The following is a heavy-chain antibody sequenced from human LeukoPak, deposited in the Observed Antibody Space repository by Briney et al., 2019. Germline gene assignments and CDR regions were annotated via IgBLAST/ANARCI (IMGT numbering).Heavy chain of an antibody. Sequence: ASVKVSCKASGYTFTSYYMHWVRQAPGQGLEWMGIINPNVGSTSYAQKFQGRVTMTRDTSTTTVYMELSSLRSEDTAVYCWARALSGASRMGNDYWGQGTLVTVSS. CDR3: ARALSGASRMGNDY. J-gene: IGHJ4*02. D-gene: IGHD2-15*01. V-gene: IGHV1-46*01. CDR2: INPNVGST. CDR1: GYTFTSYY.